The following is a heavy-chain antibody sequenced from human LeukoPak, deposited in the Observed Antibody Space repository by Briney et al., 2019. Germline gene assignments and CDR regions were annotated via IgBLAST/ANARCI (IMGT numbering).Heavy chain of an antibody. D-gene: IGHD3-3*01. CDR1: GFTFSSYG. J-gene: IGHJ3*02. Sequence: PGGSLRLSCAASGFTFSSYGMHWVRQAPGEGLEWVAFIRYDGSNKYYADSVKGRFTISRDNSKNTLYLQMNSLRAEDTAAYYCANGRITIWASTGDAFDIWGQGTMVTVSS. CDR2: IRYDGSNK. CDR3: ANGRITIWASTGDAFDI. V-gene: IGHV3-30*02.